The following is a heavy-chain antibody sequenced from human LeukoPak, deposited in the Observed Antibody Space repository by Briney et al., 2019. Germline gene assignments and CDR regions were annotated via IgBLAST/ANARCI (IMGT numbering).Heavy chain of an antibody. D-gene: IGHD3-3*01. CDR1: GYTVTSYG. J-gene: IGHJ5*02. Sequence: ASVKVSCKASGYTVTSYGISWVRQAPGQGLEWMGWISAYSGNTNYAQKLQGRVTMTTDTSTSTAYMELRSLRSADTAVYYCARAPLTILTTFGGVMENWFDPWGQGTLVTVSS. CDR3: ARAPLTILTTFGGVMENWFDP. CDR2: ISAYSGNT. V-gene: IGHV1-18*01.